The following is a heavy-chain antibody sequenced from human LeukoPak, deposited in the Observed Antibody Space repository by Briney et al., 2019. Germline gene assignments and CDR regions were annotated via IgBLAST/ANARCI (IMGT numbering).Heavy chain of an antibody. Sequence: TSETLSLTCAVYGGSFSGSYWSWIRQPPGKGLGWIGEINHSGSTNYNPSLKSRVTISINTSKNRFSLKLRSVTAADTAVYYCTRSPPPGATAYGVVDLWGQGTLVTVSS. CDR3: TRSPPPGATAYGVVDL. CDR2: INHSGST. V-gene: IGHV4-34*01. CDR1: GGSFSGSY. D-gene: IGHD3-16*01. J-gene: IGHJ4*02.